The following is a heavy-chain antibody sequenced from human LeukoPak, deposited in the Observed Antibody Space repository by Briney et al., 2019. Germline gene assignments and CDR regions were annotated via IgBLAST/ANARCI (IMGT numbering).Heavy chain of an antibody. CDR1: GFSVTSTY. Sequence: GGSLRLSCAASGFSVTSTYMHWVRHAPGDWLEWVSVFFRIGNTFYADSVKGRFIISKDTSTNTLHLHMSSLTAQDTAVYYCAKGSGDTLLGDYSPFDSWGQGTLVTVSS. J-gene: IGHJ4*02. CDR3: AKGSGDTLLGDYSPFDS. D-gene: IGHD4-17*01. CDR2: FFRIGNT. V-gene: IGHV3-66*01.